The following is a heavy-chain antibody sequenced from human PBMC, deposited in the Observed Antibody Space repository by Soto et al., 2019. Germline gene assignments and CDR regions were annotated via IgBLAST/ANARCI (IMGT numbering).Heavy chain of an antibody. CDR2: INPNSGGT. J-gene: IGHJ4*02. V-gene: IGHV1-2*02. Sequence: ASVNVSCKSSGYTFSDYYMHWVRQAPGQGLEWMGWINPNSGGTNYAQKFQGRVTITADESTSTAYMELSSLRSEDTAVYYCAQQGLDYWGQGTLVTVSS. CDR1: GYTFSDYY. CDR3: AQQGLDY.